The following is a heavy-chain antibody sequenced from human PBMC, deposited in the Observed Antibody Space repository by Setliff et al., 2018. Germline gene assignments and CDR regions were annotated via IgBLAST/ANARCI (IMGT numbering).Heavy chain of an antibody. CDR3: ARSFSRSGKFLLDY. D-gene: IGHD1-26*01. J-gene: IGHJ4*02. CDR1: GGSFSGYY. V-gene: IGHV4-34*12. CDR2: IIHSGST. Sequence: PSETLSLTCAVYGGSFSGYYWSWIRQPPGKRLEWIGEIIHSGSTNYNPSLKSRVTISMDTSKNQFSLKAPSVTAADTAVYYCARSFSRSGKFLLDYWGQGALVTVSS.